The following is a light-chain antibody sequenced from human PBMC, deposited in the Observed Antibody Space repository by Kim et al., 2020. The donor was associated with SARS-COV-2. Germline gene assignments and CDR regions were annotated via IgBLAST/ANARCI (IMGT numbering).Light chain of an antibody. Sequence: SYELTQPPSVSVSPGQTASITCSGDKLGDKYACWYQQKPGQSPVLVIYQDRKRPSGIPEQFSGSNSGNTATLTISGTQAMDEADYYCQAWDSSTGGVFGG. CDR2: QDR. CDR1: KLGDKY. V-gene: IGLV3-1*01. CDR3: QAWDSSTGGV. J-gene: IGLJ2*01.